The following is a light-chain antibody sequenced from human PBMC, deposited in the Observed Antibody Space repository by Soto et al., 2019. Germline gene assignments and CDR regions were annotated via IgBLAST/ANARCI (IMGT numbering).Light chain of an antibody. CDR3: QQRSAWGGT. Sequence: EIVLTQSPATLSLSPGERATLSCRVSQSVSNYVAWYQQKPGQAPRLLIYDASNRATGIPARFSGSGSGTDFTLTISSLEPEDFAVYYCQQRSAWGGTFGQGTKVEIK. CDR2: DAS. V-gene: IGKV3-11*01. CDR1: QSVSNY. J-gene: IGKJ1*01.